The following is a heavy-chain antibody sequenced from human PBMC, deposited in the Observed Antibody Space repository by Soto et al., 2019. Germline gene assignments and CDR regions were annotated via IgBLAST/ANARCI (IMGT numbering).Heavy chain of an antibody. V-gene: IGHV4-39*01. D-gene: IGHD5-12*01. CDR1: GGSISSSSYY. Sequence: SETLSLTCTVSGGSISSSSYYWGWIRQPPGKGLEWIGSIYYSGSTYYNPSLKSRVTMSVDTSKNQFSLKLSSVTAADTAVYYCARLEVDMGDYYGMDVWGQGTTVTVSS. CDR2: IYYSGST. J-gene: IGHJ6*02. CDR3: ARLEVDMGDYYGMDV.